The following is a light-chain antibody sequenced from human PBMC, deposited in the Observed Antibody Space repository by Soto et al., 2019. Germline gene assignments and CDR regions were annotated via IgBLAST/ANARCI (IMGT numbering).Light chain of an antibody. Sequence: EIVLPQSPATLSLSPGERATRFCRASQSVSNYLAWYQQKPAQPPRLLIYDASNRATGIPPRFSGSRSGTEFTLTISSREPEDFAVYYCQQRSTWFTFGGGTRVEI. CDR1: QSVSNY. V-gene: IGKV3-11*01. CDR2: DAS. CDR3: QQRSTWFT. J-gene: IGKJ4*01.